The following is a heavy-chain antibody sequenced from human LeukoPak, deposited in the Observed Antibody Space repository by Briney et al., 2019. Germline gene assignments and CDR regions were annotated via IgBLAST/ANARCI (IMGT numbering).Heavy chain of an antibody. Sequence: QPGRSLRLSCAASGFTFSSYALYWVRQAPGKGLEWVAVISYDGSNKYYADSVKGRFTISRDNSKNTLYLQMNSLRAEDTAVYYCARERGYSGYEGYFDYWGQGTLVTVSS. J-gene: IGHJ4*02. CDR3: ARERGYSGYEGYFDY. D-gene: IGHD5-12*01. V-gene: IGHV3-30-3*01. CDR1: GFTFSSYA. CDR2: ISYDGSNK.